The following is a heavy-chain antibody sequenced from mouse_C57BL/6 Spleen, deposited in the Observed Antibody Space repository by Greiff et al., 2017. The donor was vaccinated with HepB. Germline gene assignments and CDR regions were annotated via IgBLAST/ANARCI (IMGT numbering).Heavy chain of an antibody. Sequence: VQLQQSGAELVRPGASVKLSCTASGFIIKDDYMHWVKQRPEQGLEWIGWIDPENGDTEYASKFQGKATITADTSSNTAYLQLSSLTSEDTAVYYCTVLPPFAYWGQGTLVTVSA. CDR3: TVLPPFAY. D-gene: IGHD2-1*01. V-gene: IGHV14-4*01. CDR2: IDPENGDT. J-gene: IGHJ3*01. CDR1: GFIIKDDY.